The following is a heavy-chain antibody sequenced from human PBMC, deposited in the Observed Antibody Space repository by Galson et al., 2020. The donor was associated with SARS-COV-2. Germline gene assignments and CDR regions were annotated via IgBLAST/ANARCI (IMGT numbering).Heavy chain of an antibody. Sequence: SETLSLTCTVSGGSVSSYYWTWIRQSQGKGMEWIGHMYYSGGTNYNPSLKSRVPTSVDTSKNQFSLKLSSVTAADTAVYFCARGVPSYPFYDMDVWGKGTTVTVSS. V-gene: IGHV4-59*02. CDR2: MYYSGGT. CDR1: GGSVSSYY. D-gene: IGHD2-2*01. J-gene: IGHJ6*03. CDR3: ARGVPSYPFYDMDV.